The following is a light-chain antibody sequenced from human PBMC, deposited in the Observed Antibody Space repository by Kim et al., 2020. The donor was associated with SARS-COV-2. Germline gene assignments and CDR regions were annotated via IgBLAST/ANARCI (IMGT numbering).Light chain of an antibody. CDR1: QGIGTW. V-gene: IGKV1-12*01. CDR2: GAS. J-gene: IGKJ4*01. CDR3: QQADSFPLT. Sequence: ASVGDRVTITCRASQGIGTWLAWYQQKPGNAPKLLIYGASSLQGGVPSRFSGSGSGTDFTLTISSLQPEDFATYYCQQADSFPLTFGGGTKVDIK.